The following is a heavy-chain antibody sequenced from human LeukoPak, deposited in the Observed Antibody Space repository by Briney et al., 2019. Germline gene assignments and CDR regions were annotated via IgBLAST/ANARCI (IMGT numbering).Heavy chain of an antibody. V-gene: IGHV1-18*01. CDR2: ISAYNGNT. CDR3: ARTYGSGSYYNVDMTTKFDY. J-gene: IGHJ4*02. Sequence: VASVKVSCKASGGTFSSYAISWVRQAPGQGLEWMGWISAYNGNTNYAQKLQGRVTMTTDTSTSTAYMELRSLRSDDTAVYYCARTYGSGSYYNVDMTTKFDYWGQGTLVTVSS. D-gene: IGHD3-10*01. CDR1: GGTFSSYA.